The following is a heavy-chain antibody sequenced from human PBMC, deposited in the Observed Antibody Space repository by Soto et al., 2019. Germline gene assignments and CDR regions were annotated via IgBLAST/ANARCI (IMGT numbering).Heavy chain of an antibody. CDR2: ISAYNGNT. Sequence: QVQLVQSGAEVKKPGASVKVSCKASGYTFASYAISWMRQAPGQGLEWLGWISAYNGNTNYAQKLQGRVTMTTDTSTSTAYMEPRSLRSDDTAMYSCARDPPPPDYWGQGTLVTVSS. V-gene: IGHV1-18*01. CDR3: ARDPPPPDY. CDR1: GYTFASYA. J-gene: IGHJ4*02.